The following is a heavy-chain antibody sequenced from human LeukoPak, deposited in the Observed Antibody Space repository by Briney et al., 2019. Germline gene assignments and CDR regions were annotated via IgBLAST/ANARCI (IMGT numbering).Heavy chain of an antibody. D-gene: IGHD2-2*01. J-gene: IGHJ6*03. CDR3: ARDAVPAAMITYYYYYYMDV. Sequence: SETLSLTCTVSGYSISSGYYCGWIRQPPGKGLEWIGSIYHSGSTYYNPSLKSRVTISVDTSKNQFSLKLSSVTAADTAVYYCARDAVPAAMITYYYYYYMDVWGKGTTITVSS. V-gene: IGHV4-38-2*02. CDR1: GYSISSGYY. CDR2: IYHSGST.